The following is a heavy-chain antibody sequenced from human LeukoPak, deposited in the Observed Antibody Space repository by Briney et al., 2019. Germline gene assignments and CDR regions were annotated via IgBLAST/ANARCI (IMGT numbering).Heavy chain of an antibody. CDR1: GFTLSSYW. Sequence: GGSLRLSCAASGFTLSSYWMTWVRQAPGKGLEWVANINQDGREKYYVDSVKGRFTISRDNATNSLYLQMSSLRVEDTAVYHCARDNRVVYATYEYWGQGTLVTVS. CDR2: INQDGREK. J-gene: IGHJ4*02. D-gene: IGHD2-8*02. V-gene: IGHV3-7*01. CDR3: ARDNRVVYATYEY.